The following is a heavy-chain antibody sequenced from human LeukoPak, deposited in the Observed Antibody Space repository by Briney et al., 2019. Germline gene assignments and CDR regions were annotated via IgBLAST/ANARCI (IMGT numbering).Heavy chain of an antibody. D-gene: IGHD3-9*01. V-gene: IGHV3-48*03. CDR3: ARDDILTGYPTPFDY. CDR1: GFTFSSYE. CDR2: ISSSGSTI. J-gene: IGHJ4*02. Sequence: GGSLRLSCAASGFTFSSYEMNWVRQAPGKGLEWVSYISSSGSTIYYADSVKGRFTISRDNAKNSLYLQMNSLRAEDTAVYYCARDDILTGYPTPFDYWGQGTLVTVSS.